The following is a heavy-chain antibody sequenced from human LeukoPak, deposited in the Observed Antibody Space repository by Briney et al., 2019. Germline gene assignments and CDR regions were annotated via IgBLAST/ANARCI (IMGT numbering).Heavy chain of an antibody. CDR3: ARMGGYSGYATH. J-gene: IGHJ4*02. V-gene: IGHV4-59*08. Sequence: SETLSLTCTVSGGSISTYYWSWIRQPPGKGLEWIGYIHYSGTTNYNPSLKNRVTISLDTSKNQFSLNLSSVTAADTAVYYCARMGGYSGYATHWGQGTLVTVSS. CDR2: IHYSGTT. D-gene: IGHD5-12*01. CDR1: GGSISTYY.